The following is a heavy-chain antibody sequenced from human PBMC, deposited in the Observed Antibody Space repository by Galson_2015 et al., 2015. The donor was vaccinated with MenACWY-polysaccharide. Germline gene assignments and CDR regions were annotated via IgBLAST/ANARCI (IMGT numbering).Heavy chain of an antibody. V-gene: IGHV3-7*01. Sequence: SLRLSCAASGFTFSTYWMTWVRQAPGKGLEWVANIKQDGSEKYYVDSAKDRFTISRDNAENSLYLQMNSLRAEDTAVYYCATAPSLHVGQHWGQGTLVIVSS. J-gene: IGHJ1*01. D-gene: IGHD5-24*01. CDR3: ATAPSLHVGQH. CDR1: GFTFSTYW. CDR2: IKQDGSEK.